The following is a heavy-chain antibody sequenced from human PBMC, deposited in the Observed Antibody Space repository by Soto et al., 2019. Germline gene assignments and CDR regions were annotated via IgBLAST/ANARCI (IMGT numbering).Heavy chain of an antibody. CDR2: INAGNGNT. CDR3: ARGLVKWNRWTAMDY. D-gene: IGHD1-1*01. Sequence: ASVKVSCKASGYTFTSYAMHWVRQAPGQRLEWMGWINAGNGNTKYSQKFQGRVTITRDTSASTAYMELSSVTAADTAVYYCARGLVKWNRWTAMDYWGQGTLVTVSS. J-gene: IGHJ4*02. CDR1: GYTFTSYA. V-gene: IGHV1-3*01.